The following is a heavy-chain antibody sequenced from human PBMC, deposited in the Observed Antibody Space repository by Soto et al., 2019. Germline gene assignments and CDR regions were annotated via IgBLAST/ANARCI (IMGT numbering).Heavy chain of an antibody. D-gene: IGHD3-22*01. CDR1: GFTFSSYG. J-gene: IGHJ3*02. CDR2: ISYDGSNK. CDR3: AKDYSSCYYRQGGDFDI. Sequence: GGSLRLSCAASGFTFSSYGMHWVRQAPGKGLEWVAVISYDGSNKYYADSVKGRFTISRDNSKNTLYLQMNSLRAEDTAVYYCAKDYSSCYYRQGGDFDIWGQGTMVTVSS. V-gene: IGHV3-30*18.